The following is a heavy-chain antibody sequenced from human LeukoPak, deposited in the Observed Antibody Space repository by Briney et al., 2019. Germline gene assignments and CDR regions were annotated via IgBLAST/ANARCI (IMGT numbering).Heavy chain of an antibody. D-gene: IGHD6-13*01. V-gene: IGHV5-51*01. CDR2: IYPGDSDT. J-gene: IGHJ6*02. CDR1: GYSFTSYW. CDR3: ASGLAAAGRYYYYGMAV. Sequence: GESLKISCKGSGYSFTSYWIGWVRQMPGKGLEWMGIIYPGDSDTRYSPSFQGQVTISADKSISTAYLQWSSLKASDTAMYYCASGLAAAGRYYYYGMAVWGQGTTVTVSS.